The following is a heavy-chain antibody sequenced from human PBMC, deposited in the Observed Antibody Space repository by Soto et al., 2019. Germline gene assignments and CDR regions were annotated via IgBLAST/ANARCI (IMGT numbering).Heavy chain of an antibody. V-gene: IGHV1-69*13. D-gene: IGHD3-16*01. J-gene: IGHJ4*02. Sequence: SVKVSCKDSGGLFSSFAISWVRQAPGQGLEWMGGIIPVFGTTNYAQKFQGRVTITADESTNTAYMELSSLTSDDTAMYYCARGGGPYVWFNEFWGQGTQVTSPQ. CDR3: ARGGGPYVWFNEF. CDR1: GGLFSSFA. CDR2: IIPVFGTT.